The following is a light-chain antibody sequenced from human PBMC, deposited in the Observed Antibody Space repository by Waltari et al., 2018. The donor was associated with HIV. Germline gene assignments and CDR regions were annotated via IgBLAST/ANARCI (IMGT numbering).Light chain of an antibody. J-gene: IGLJ3*02. CDR2: DAN. CDR3: SSYTSTSTLL. Sequence: QSALTQPASVSGSLGQSITISCIGPSSDIGSYHSVSWYQHHPDKAPTLVIYDANARPSGVPFRFSGSKSGNTASLTISGLQAEDEADYYCSSYTSTSTLLFGGGTKVTVL. CDR1: SSDIGSYHS. V-gene: IGLV2-14*01.